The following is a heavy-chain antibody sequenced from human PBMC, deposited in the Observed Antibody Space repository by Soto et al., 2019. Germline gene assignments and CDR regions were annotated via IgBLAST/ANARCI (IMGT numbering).Heavy chain of an antibody. V-gene: IGHV1-18*04. CDR3: ARVVGGIPVAGSWSWFDP. CDR2: ISTYNGNT. D-gene: IGHD6-19*01. J-gene: IGHJ5*02. Sequence: ASVKVSCKASGYTFTSYALSWVRHAPGQGLEWMGWISTYNGNTNYAQNLQGRVTMTTDISTNTAYMELRSLRSDDTDVYYCARVVGGIPVAGSWSWFDPWGQGTLVTVSS. CDR1: GYTFTSYA.